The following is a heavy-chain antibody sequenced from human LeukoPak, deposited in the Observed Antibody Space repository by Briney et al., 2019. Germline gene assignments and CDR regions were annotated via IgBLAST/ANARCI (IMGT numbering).Heavy chain of an antibody. V-gene: IGHV4-34*01. CDR1: GGSFSGYY. Sequence: PSETLSLTCAVYGGSFSGYYWSWIRQPPGKGLEWIGEINHSGSTNYNPSLKSRVTISVDTSKNQFSLKLSSVTAADTAVYYCARGGRRYYGSGSYGYWFDPWAREPWSPSPQ. D-gene: IGHD3-10*01. CDR3: ARGGRRYYGSGSYGYWFDP. J-gene: IGHJ5*02. CDR2: INHSGST.